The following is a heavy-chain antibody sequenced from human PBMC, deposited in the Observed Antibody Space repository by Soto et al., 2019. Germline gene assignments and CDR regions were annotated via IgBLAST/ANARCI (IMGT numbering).Heavy chain of an antibody. V-gene: IGHV3-30*19. CDR2: TSYDGRDK. CDR3: ARWGTTGGLDV. J-gene: IGHJ1*01. CDR1: GFTFRRYV. D-gene: IGHD3-16*01. Sequence: QVQLVESGGGVVQPGTSLRVSCVGSGFTFRRYVIHWVRQAPGKGLEWVALTSYDGRDKYYADSVRGRFTISRDNSRNTVDLQMDSLKLEDTALYDCARWGTTGGLDVWGQGTLVSVSS.